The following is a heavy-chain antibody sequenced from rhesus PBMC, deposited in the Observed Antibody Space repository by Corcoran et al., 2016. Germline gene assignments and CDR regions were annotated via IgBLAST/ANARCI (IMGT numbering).Heavy chain of an antibody. Sequence: QVTLKESGPALVKPTQTLTLTCTFPGLSISTSGTGVGWIRQPPGKALEWLASIYWNDSKYYNTSLKGRLTISKDTSKNQVILTMTNMDPVDTATYYCARVGSGGAFDFWGQGLRVTVSS. CDR2: IYWNDSK. CDR3: ARVGSGGAFDF. J-gene: IGHJ3*01. V-gene: IGHV2-95*01. D-gene: IGHD6-37*01. CDR1: GLSISTSGTG.